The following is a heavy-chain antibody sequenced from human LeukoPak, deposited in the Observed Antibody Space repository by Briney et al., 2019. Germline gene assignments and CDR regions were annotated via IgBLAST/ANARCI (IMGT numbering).Heavy chain of an antibody. CDR2: INPNSGGT. CDR3: ARGGPWVPQYYYYMDV. CDR1: GYTFTGYY. J-gene: IGHJ6*03. Sequence: ASVKVSCKASGYTFTGYYMHWVRQAPGQGLEWMGWINPNSGGTNYAQKFQGRVTMTRDTSISTAYMELSRLRSDDTAVYYCARGGPWVPQYYYYMDVWGKGTTVTVSS. D-gene: IGHD7-27*01. V-gene: IGHV1-2*02.